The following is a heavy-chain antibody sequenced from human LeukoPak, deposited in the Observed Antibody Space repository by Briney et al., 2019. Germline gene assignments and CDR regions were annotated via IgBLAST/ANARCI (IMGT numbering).Heavy chain of an antibody. CDR3: ARQTRDGSGSRGYFFDF. J-gene: IGHJ4*02. CDR2: IYPGDSDT. V-gene: IGHV5-51*01. D-gene: IGHD3-10*01. Sequence: GESLKISCQGSGYIFTHNWIGWVRQKPGKGLEWMGIIYPGDSDTRYSPSFEGQVTISVDKSSSTAYLQWSRLKDSDTAIYYCARQTRDGSGSRGYFFDFWGQGTLVTVSS. CDR1: GYIFTHNW.